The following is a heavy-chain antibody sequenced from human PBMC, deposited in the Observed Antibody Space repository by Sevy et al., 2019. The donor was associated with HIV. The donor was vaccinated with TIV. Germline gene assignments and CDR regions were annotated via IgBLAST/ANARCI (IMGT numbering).Heavy chain of an antibody. CDR3: AREELGELLFGAFDI. J-gene: IGHJ3*02. CDR2: IKQDGSEK. V-gene: IGHV3-7*01. CDR1: GFTFSSYW. Sequence: GGSLRLSCAASGFTFSSYWMSWVRQAPGKGLEWVANIKQDGSEKYYVDSVKGRFTISRDNAKNSLYPQMNSLRAEDTAVYYCAREELGELLFGAFDIWGQGTMVTVSS. D-gene: IGHD1-26*01.